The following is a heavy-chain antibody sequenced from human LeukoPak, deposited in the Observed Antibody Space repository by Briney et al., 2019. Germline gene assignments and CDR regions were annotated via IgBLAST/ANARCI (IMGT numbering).Heavy chain of an antibody. V-gene: IGHV1-2*02. D-gene: IGHD4-17*01. J-gene: IGHJ4*02. CDR2: INPNSGGT. CDR1: GYTFTGYY. CDR3: ARDRGYGDLLIDY. Sequence: GASVKVSCKASGYTFTGYYMHWVRQAPGQGLEWMGWINPNSGGTNYAQKFQGRVTMPRDTSISTAYMELSRLRSDDTAVYYCARDRGYGDLLIDYWGQGTLVTVSS.